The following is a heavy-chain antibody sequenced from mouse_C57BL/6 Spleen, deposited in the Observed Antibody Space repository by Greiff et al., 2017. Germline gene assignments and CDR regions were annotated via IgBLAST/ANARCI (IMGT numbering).Heavy chain of an antibody. CDR3: ARSGYDYDGSSLFDY. Sequence: QVQLQQSGAELVMPGASVKLSCKASGYTFTSYWMHWVKQRPGQGLEWIGEIDPSDSYTNYNQKFKGKSTLTVDKSSSTAYMQLSSLTSEDSAVYYCARSGYDYDGSSLFDYWGQGTTLTVSS. J-gene: IGHJ2*01. D-gene: IGHD2-4*01. CDR2: IDPSDSYT. CDR1: GYTFTSYW. V-gene: IGHV1-69*01.